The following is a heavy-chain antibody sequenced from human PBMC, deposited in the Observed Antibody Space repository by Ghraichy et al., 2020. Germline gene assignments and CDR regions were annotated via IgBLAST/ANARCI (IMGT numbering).Heavy chain of an antibody. CDR3: ATHPPADY. CDR1: GGSISSYY. J-gene: IGHJ4*02. Sequence: ESLNISCTVSGGSISSYYWSWIRQPPGKGLEWIGYIYTSGSTNYNPSLKSRVTISVDTSKNQFSLKLTSVTAADTAVYYCATHPPADYWGQGTLVTVSS. V-gene: IGHV4-4*09. CDR2: IYTSGST.